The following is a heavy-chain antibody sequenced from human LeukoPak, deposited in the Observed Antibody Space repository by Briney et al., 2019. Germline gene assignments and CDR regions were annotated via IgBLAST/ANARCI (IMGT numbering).Heavy chain of an antibody. CDR3: ARQRRRITMVRGFLSWFDP. D-gene: IGHD3-10*01. J-gene: IGHJ5*02. V-gene: IGHV4-34*01. Sequence: PSEALSLTCAVYGGSFSGYYWSWIRQPPGKGLEWIGEINHSGSTNYNPSLKSRVTISVDTSKNQFSLKLSSVTAADTAVYYCARQRRRITMVRGFLSWFDPWGQGTLVTVSS. CDR2: INHSGST. CDR1: GGSFSGYY.